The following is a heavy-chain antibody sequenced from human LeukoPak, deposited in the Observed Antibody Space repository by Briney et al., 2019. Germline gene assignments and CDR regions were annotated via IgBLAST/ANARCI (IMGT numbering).Heavy chain of an antibody. J-gene: IGHJ4*02. CDR2: ISYDGSNK. CDR1: GFTFSSYT. V-gene: IGHV3-30-3*01. Sequence: GGSLRLSCAASGFTFSSYTMHWVRQAPGKGLEWMAVISYDGSNKYYADSVKGRFTISRDNSKNTLYLQMNSLRAEDTAVYYCARDGGIAAPGEFDCWGQGTLVTVSS. CDR3: ARDGGIAAPGEFDC. D-gene: IGHD6-13*01.